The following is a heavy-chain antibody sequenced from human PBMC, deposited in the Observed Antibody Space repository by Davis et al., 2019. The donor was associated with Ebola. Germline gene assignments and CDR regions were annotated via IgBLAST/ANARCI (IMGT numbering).Heavy chain of an antibody. D-gene: IGHD6-13*01. J-gene: IGHJ4*02. CDR1: GFTFSSYG. V-gene: IGHV3-30*18. CDR3: AKEGYSSSWYFDY. CDR2: ISYDGSNK. Sequence: GESLKISCAASGFTFSSYGMHWVRQAPGKGLEWVAVISYDGSNKYYADSVKGRFTISRDTSKNTLYLQMNSLRAEGTAVYYCAKEGYSSSWYFDYWGQGTLVTVSS.